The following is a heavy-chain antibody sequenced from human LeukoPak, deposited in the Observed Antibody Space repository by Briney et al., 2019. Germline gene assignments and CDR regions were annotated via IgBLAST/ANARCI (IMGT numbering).Heavy chain of an antibody. J-gene: IGHJ4*02. V-gene: IGHV3-23*01. D-gene: IGHD5-18*01. Sequence: GRTLRLSCAASGFSFSSYGMNWVRQAPGKGLEWVSGISGSGGSTYSADSVKGRFIISRDNSKNMLYLQMNSLRAEDTAVYYCAKGTLPRGYRYGYDLYYFDYWGQGTLVTVSS. CDR1: GFSFSSYG. CDR3: AKGTLPRGYRYGYDLYYFDY. CDR2: ISGSGGST.